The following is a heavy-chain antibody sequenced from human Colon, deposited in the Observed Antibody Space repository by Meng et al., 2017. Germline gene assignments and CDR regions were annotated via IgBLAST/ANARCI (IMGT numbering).Heavy chain of an antibody. CDR3: AREVVVAGTRNWLDP. D-gene: IGHD6-19*01. CDR2: TYQNGRT. CDR1: GASITSSSG. V-gene: IGHV4-4*02. Sequence: QMPEAGPGVVKPSGPLPLTCIVSGASITSSSGWSWVRRTPGKGLEWIGETYQNGRTTYNPSLKSRVTISVDKSKNHFSLNMTSVTAADTAVYYCAREVVVAGTRNWLDPWGQGTLVTVSS. J-gene: IGHJ5*02.